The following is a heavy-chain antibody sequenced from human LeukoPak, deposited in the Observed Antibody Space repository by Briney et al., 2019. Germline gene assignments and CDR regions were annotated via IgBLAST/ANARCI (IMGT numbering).Heavy chain of an antibody. CDR1: GGSISSYY. J-gene: IGHJ3*02. CDR3: AMSGSYFDAFDI. V-gene: IGHV4-59*01. Sequence: SETLSLTCTVSGGSISSYYWSWTRQPPGKGLEWIGYLFYSGSTNYNPSLKSRVTISVDTSKNQFSLKLSSVTAADTAVYYCAMSGSYFDAFDIWGQGAMVTVSS. CDR2: LFYSGST. D-gene: IGHD1-26*01.